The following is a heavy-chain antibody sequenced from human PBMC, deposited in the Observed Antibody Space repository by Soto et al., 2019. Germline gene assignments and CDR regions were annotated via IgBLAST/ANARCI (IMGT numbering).Heavy chain of an antibody. CDR2: IYHSGST. CDR3: AREGPARFEYFQH. D-gene: IGHD6-6*01. V-gene: IGHV4-4*02. J-gene: IGHJ1*01. CDR1: GGSISNTNW. Sequence: SETLSLTCAVSGGSISNTNWWSWVRQPPGKGLEWIGEIYHSGSTNYNPSLKSRVTISVDKSKNQFSLNLRSVTDADTAVYYCAREGPARFEYFQHWGQGTLVTVSS.